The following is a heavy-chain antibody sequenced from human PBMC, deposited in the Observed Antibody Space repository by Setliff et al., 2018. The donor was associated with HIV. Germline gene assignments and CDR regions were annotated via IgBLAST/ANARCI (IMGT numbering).Heavy chain of an antibody. J-gene: IGHJ4*02. CDR2: IWYDGSEK. CDR3: VRDPIEGSPDYFDY. Sequence: GGSLRLSCTTSGFTFGSYGMHWVRQAPGKGLEWVANIWYDGSEKYYADSVKGRFTISRDNSRNTLFLQMNNLRPEDTATYYCVRDPIEGSPDYFDYWGQGALVTVSS. CDR1: GFTFGSYG. V-gene: IGHV3-30*02. D-gene: IGHD1-26*01.